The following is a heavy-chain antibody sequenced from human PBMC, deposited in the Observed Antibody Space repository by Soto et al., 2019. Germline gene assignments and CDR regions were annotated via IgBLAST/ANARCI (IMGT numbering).Heavy chain of an antibody. D-gene: IGHD3-10*01. V-gene: IGHV1-8*01. Sequence: RASVKVSCKASGYTFTSYDINWVRQATGQGLEWMGWMNPNSGNTGYAQKFQGRVTMTRNTSISTAYMELSSLRSEDTAVYYCARGRAELLWFGELLYGMDVWGQGTTVTVSS. CDR1: GYTFTSYD. CDR3: ARGRAELLWFGELLYGMDV. J-gene: IGHJ6*02. CDR2: MNPNSGNT.